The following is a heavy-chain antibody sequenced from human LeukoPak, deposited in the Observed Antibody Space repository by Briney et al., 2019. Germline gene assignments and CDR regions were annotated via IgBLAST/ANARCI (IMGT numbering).Heavy chain of an antibody. Sequence: GXSLRLSCGASGFTFSNYGMLWVRQAPGKGLEWVAFIRYDGNNKLYADSMKGRFTISRDNSKNTLYLHINRLRGEETDGYYCARVTNDYVWGSYYPPYYFDYWGQGTLVTVSS. J-gene: IGHJ4*02. CDR3: ARVTNDYVWGSYYPPYYFDY. V-gene: IGHV3-30*02. CDR1: GFTFSNYG. CDR2: IRYDGNNK. D-gene: IGHD3-16*01.